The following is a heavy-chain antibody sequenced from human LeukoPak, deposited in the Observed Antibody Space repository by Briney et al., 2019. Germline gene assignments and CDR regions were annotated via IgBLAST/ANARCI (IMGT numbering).Heavy chain of an antibody. D-gene: IGHD4-11*01. V-gene: IGHV4-4*02. CDR3: ARAPARDSNRFDY. CDR2: IYHSGST. Sequence: PSQTLSLTWALSGPSIISSYWWSWVRQPPGKGLEWIGEIYHSGSTNYNPSLTSRVTISVDKSKNQFSLKLSSVTAADAAVYYCARAPARDSNRFDYWGQGTLVTVSS. CDR1: GPSIISSYW. J-gene: IGHJ4*02.